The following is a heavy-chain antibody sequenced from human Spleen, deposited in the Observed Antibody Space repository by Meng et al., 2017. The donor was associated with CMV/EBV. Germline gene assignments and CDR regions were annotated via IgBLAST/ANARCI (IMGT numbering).Heavy chain of an antibody. CDR1: GFTVSSNY. D-gene: IGHD5-12*01. CDR3: ASRLRNRVGVATIDRSPY. J-gene: IGHJ4*02. CDR2: IYSGGST. Sequence: GESLKISCAASGFTVSSNYMSWVRQAPGKGLEWVSAIYSGGSTYYADSVKGRFTISRDNSKNKRYLQMNSLRDEETAVYYCASRLRNRVGVATIDRSPYWGQGTLVTVSS. V-gene: IGHV3-66*02.